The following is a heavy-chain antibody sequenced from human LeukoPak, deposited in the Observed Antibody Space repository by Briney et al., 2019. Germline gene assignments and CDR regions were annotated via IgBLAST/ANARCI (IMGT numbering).Heavy chain of an antibody. V-gene: IGHV3-23*01. J-gene: IGHJ4*02. CDR1: GFTFSSCA. D-gene: IGHD3-22*01. CDR3: AKDHDYYDTSGFPF. CDR2: ISGSGGST. Sequence: PGGSLRLSCAASGFTFSSCAMSWVRQAPGKGLEWVSAISGSGGSTYYADSVKGRFTIPRDNSKNTLYLEMHSLRAEDTAVYYCAKDHDYYDTSGFPFWGQGTLVTVSS.